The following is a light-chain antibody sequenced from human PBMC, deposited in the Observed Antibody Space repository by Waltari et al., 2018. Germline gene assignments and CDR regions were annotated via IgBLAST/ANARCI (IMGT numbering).Light chain of an antibody. CDR3: SSYTTSSAPGV. V-gene: IGLV2-14*01. CDR1: PSVVGSYDS. J-gene: IGLJ1*01. Sequence: ALTHPASPSSSRGHSFTLHCSGWPSVVGSYDSVAWYSQHPGKAPHLIIYEVSNRPSGISNRFSASKSGNTASLTISGLQAEDEADYYCSSYTTSSAPGVFGTGTRVTVL. CDR2: EVS.